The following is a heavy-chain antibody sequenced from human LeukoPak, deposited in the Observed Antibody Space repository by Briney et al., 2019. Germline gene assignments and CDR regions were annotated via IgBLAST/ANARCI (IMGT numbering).Heavy chain of an antibody. CDR2: IYTSGST. Sequence: PSETLSLTCTVSGGSISSGSYYWSWIRQPAGKGLEWIGRIYTSGSTYYNPSLKSRVTISVDTSKNQFSLKLSSVTAADTAVYYCARALRGSEHYFDYWGQGTLVTVSS. D-gene: IGHD3-10*01. CDR1: GGSISSGSYY. V-gene: IGHV4-61*02. J-gene: IGHJ4*02. CDR3: ARALRGSEHYFDY.